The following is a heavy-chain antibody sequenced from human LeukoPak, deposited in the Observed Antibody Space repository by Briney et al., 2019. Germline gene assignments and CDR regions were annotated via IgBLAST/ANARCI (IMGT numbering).Heavy chain of an antibody. D-gene: IGHD3-10*01. J-gene: IGHJ4*02. V-gene: IGHV3-20*04. Sequence: GGSLRLSCAASGFSFDDYGMNWVRQAPGKGLEWVCRINANGASTAYADSVKGRFTISRDNAKNSLYLQMNSLRAEDTAVYYCARAGGYGSGEIDYWGQGTLVTVSS. CDR2: INANGAST. CDR1: GFSFDDYG. CDR3: ARAGGYGSGEIDY.